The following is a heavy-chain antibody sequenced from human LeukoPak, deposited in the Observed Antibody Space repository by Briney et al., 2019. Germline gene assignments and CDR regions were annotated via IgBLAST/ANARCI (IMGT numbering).Heavy chain of an antibody. Sequence: GGSLRLSCVASGLAFTDYEMNWVRQAPGKGLEWLSYINNCGDHTHYIDSVRGRFIISRDNAQKSLFLQMNSLRVEDTAVYYCARAPKWSYTGYVGRWGQGTLVTVSS. D-gene: IGHD5-12*01. J-gene: IGHJ4*02. CDR1: GLAFTDYE. CDR2: INNCGDHT. CDR3: ARAPKWSYTGYVGR. V-gene: IGHV3-48*03.